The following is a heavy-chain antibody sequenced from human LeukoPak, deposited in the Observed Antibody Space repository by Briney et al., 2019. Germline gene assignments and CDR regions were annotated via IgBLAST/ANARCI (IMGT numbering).Heavy chain of an antibody. J-gene: IGHJ4*02. CDR3: AKGSSGYFFDL. CDR1: GFTFNNYG. V-gene: IGHV3-23*01. Sequence: PGGSLRLSCAASGFTFNNYGLIWVRQAPGKGLEWVSAISNDGGGRTYADFVKGRFTISRDTSKNTLYLQMDSLRADDTALYYCAKGSSGYFFDLWGQGALVTVSS. D-gene: IGHD3-22*01. CDR2: ISNDGGGR.